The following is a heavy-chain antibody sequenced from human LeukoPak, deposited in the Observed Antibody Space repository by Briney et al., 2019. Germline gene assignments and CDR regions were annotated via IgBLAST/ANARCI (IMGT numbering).Heavy chain of an antibody. V-gene: IGHV3-21*01. J-gene: IGHJ4*02. CDR3: ARVGDFWSGYLDS. CDR2: ISSSSTHI. Sequence: PGGSLRLSCAASGFTFSTYSMNWVRQAPGKGLEWVSSISSSSTHIYYADSVKGRFTISRDNAKNSLFLQMNSLRAEDTTVYYCARVGDFWSGYLDSWGQGTLVTVSS. D-gene: IGHD3-3*01. CDR1: GFTFSTYS.